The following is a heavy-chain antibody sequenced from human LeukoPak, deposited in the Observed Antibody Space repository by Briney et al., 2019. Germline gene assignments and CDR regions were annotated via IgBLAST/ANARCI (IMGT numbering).Heavy chain of an antibody. D-gene: IGHD5-18*01. V-gene: IGHV3-21*01. CDR1: GFTFSSYS. J-gene: IGHJ6*02. Sequence: GSLELSCAASGFTFSSYSMNWVRPAPGKGLEWVSSISSSSYIYYADSVKGRFTISRDNAKNSLYLQMNSLRAEDTAVYYCARVLGYSYGTLIYYGMDVWGQGTTVTVSS. CDR2: ISSSSYI. CDR3: ARVLGYSYGTLIYYGMDV.